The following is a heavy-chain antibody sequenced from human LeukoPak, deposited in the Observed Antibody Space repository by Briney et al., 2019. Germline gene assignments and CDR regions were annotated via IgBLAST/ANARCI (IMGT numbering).Heavy chain of an antibody. CDR2: INPNSGGT. CDR3: AREGTSIAAADYNWFDP. Sequence: ASVKVSCKASGYTFTGYYMHWVRQAPGQGLEWMGWINPNSGGTNYARKFQGRVTMTRDTSISTAYVELSRLRSDDTAVYYCAREGTSIAAADYNWFDPWGQGTLVTVSS. CDR1: GYTFTGYY. V-gene: IGHV1-2*02. D-gene: IGHD6-13*01. J-gene: IGHJ5*02.